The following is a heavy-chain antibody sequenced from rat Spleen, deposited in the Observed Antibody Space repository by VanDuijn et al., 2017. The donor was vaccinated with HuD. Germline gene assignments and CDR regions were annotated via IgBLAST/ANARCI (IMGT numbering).Heavy chain of an antibody. CDR3: SRRGAAFAY. Sequence: EVQLQESGPGLVKPSQSLSLTCSVTAYSITSSYRWNWIRKFPGNKLEWMGHLNSAGSTYYHPSLKSRISIARDTSKNQFFLQVNSVTTEDTATYYCSRRGAAFAYWGQGTLVTVSS. CDR1: AYSITSSYR. D-gene: IGHD1-2*01. J-gene: IGHJ3*01. CDR2: LNSAGST. V-gene: IGHV3-3*01.